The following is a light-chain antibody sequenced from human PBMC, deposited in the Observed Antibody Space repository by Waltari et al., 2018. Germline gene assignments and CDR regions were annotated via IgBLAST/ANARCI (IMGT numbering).Light chain of an antibody. CDR1: QSLLYRANNKNY. V-gene: IGKV4-1*01. CDR2: WAS. CDR3: QQYFDTPS. J-gene: IGKJ3*01. Sequence: DIVMTQSPDSLAVSLGERVTIKCKSGQSLLYRANNKNYLAWYQQKPGQPPKRLISWASTRDSGVPDRFSGSGSGTDFTLTISSLQAADVAVYYCQQYFDTPSFGPGTKVEIK.